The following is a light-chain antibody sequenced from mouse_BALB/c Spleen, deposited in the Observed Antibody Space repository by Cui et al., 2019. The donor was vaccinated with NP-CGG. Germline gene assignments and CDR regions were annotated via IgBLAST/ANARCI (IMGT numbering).Light chain of an antibody. CDR2: DTN. J-gene: IGLJ1*01. CDR1: TGAVTTSNY. CDR3: ARWYNNHWV. Sequence: QAVVTPESALTTSPGETVTLTCRSSTGAVTTSNYANWAQEKPDNVGTGLKGDTNNRVPGVPARFSGSLFGDKAALTIAGAQTEDEAIYFCARWYNNHWVCGGGTKLTFL. V-gene: IGLV1*01.